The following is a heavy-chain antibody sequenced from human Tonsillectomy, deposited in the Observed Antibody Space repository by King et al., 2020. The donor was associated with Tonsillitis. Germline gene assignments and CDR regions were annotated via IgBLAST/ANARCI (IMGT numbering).Heavy chain of an antibody. Sequence: VQLVESGGGVVQPGRSLRLSCAASGFTFSSYGMHWVRQAPGKGLEWVAVIWDDGSNKYYADSVEGRFTISRDNSKNTLYLQMSSLRAEDTAVYYCAREGVYGDYRFRNAFDIWGQGTMLTVSS. V-gene: IGHV3-33*08. CDR2: IWDDGSNK. J-gene: IGHJ3*02. CDR1: GFTFSSYG. CDR3: AREGVYGDYRFRNAFDI. D-gene: IGHD4-17*01.